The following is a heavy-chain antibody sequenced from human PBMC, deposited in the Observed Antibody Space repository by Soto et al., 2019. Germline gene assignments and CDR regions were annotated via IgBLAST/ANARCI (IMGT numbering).Heavy chain of an antibody. Sequence: QVQLVQSGAEVKKPGSSVKVSCKASGDTFTSYAFSWVRQAPGEGLEWMGGMIPMFGTPNYAQKFQGRHTITADKSTSTVYMELSGLRSEDTAVYYCARNGVAGMDFWGQGTLVTVSS. D-gene: IGHD3-3*01. J-gene: IGHJ4*02. CDR2: MIPMFGTP. CDR3: ARNGVAGMDF. CDR1: GDTFTSYA. V-gene: IGHV1-69*06.